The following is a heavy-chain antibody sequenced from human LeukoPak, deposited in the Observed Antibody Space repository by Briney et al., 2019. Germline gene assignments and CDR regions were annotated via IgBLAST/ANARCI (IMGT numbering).Heavy chain of an antibody. CDR2: ISAYNGNT. D-gene: IGHD2-21*01. Sequence: ASVKVSCKASGYTFTSYGISWVRQAPGQGLEWMGWISAYNGNTNYAQKLQGRVTMTTDTSTSTAYTELRSLRPHDPALYYFARDLEICGGDCYASWGWFDPWGQGTLATVPS. J-gene: IGHJ5*02. CDR1: GYTFTSYG. CDR3: ARDLEICGGDCYASWGWFDP. V-gene: IGHV1-18*01.